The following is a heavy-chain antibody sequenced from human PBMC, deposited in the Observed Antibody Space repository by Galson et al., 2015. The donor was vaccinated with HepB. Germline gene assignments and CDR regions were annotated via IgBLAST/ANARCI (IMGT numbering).Heavy chain of an antibody. CDR1: GGSISSGDYY. D-gene: IGHD4-17*01. CDR3: ARTAVTVTTSRDAFDI. Sequence: TLSLTCTVSGGSISSGDYYWSWIRQPPGKGLEWIGYIYYSGSTYYNPSLKSRVTISVDTSKNQSSLKLSSVTAADTAVYYCARTAVTVTTSRDAFDIWGQGTMVTVSS. V-gene: IGHV4-30-4*01. J-gene: IGHJ3*02. CDR2: IYYSGST.